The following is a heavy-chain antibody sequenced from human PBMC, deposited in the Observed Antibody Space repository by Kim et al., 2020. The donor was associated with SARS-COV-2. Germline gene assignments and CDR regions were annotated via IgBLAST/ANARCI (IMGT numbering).Heavy chain of an antibody. CDR1: GGSISSSSYY. CDR3: ARHERPEDTAMVSGNFDL. V-gene: IGHV4-39*01. Sequence: SETLSLTCTVSGGSISSSSYYWGWIRQPPGKGLEWIGSIYYSGSTYYNPSLKSRVTISVDTSKNQFSLKLSSVTAADTAVYYCARHERPEDTAMVSGNFDLWGRGTLVTVSS. CDR2: IYYSGST. J-gene: IGHJ2*01. D-gene: IGHD5-18*01.